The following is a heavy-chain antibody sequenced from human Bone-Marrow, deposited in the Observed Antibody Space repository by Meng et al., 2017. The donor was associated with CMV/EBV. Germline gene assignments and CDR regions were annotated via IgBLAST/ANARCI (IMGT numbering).Heavy chain of an antibody. J-gene: IGHJ4*02. CDR3: ARDVFGLQSPFDY. Sequence: GESLKISCAASGFMFSNYDMHWVRQAPGKGLEWVAFIRYDGSNKYYADSVKGRFTISRDNSKNTLYLQMNSLRAEDTAVYYCARDVFGLQSPFDYWGQGTLVTVSS. CDR1: GFMFSNYD. CDR2: IRYDGSNK. V-gene: IGHV3-30*02. D-gene: IGHD5-24*01.